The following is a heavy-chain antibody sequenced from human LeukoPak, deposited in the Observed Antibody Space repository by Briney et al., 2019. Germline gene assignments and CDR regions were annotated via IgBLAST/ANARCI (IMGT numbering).Heavy chain of an antibody. J-gene: IGHJ4*01. CDR3: VRDHYGSGIVDY. CDR1: GYTFTSYG. CDR2: ISAYNGNT. D-gene: IGHD3-10*01. V-gene: IGHV1-18*01. Sequence: SVKVSCKASGYTFTSYGISWVRQAPGQGLEWMGWISAYNGNTNYAQKLQGRVTMTRDTSTSTVFMELSSLRSEDTAVYYCVRDHYGSGIVDYWGQGSVVTASS.